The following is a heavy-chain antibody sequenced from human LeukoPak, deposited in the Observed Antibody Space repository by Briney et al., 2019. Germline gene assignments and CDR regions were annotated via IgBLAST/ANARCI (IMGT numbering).Heavy chain of an antibody. V-gene: IGHV1-46*01. CDR2: INPSGGST. J-gene: IGHJ6*02. Sequence: ASVKVSCKASGYTFTSYYIHWVRQAPGQGLEWMGIINPSGGSTSYAQRFQGRVTMTTDTSTSTAYMELRSLRSDDTAVYYCARDPPRIVVVVAATNYYGMDVWGQGTTVTVSS. CDR3: ARDPPRIVVVVAATNYYGMDV. CDR1: GYTFTSYY. D-gene: IGHD2-15*01.